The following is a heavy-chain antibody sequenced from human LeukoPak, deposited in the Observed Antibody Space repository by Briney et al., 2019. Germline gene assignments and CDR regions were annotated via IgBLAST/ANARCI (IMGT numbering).Heavy chain of an antibody. CDR2: IYYSGTT. CDR1: NGSISSSSYY. J-gene: IGHJ4*02. D-gene: IGHD1-26*01. CDR3: ARGYSGSYSDY. Sequence: SETLSLTCTVSNGSISSSSYYWGWIRQPPGRGLEWIGSIYYSGTTYYNPSLKSRVTISIDKSKNQFSLKLRSVTAADTAVYYCARGYSGSYSDYWGQGTLVTVSA. V-gene: IGHV4-39*07.